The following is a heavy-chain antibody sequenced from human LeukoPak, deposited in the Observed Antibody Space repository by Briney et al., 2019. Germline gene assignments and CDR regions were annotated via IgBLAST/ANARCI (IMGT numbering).Heavy chain of an antibody. CDR1: GGSISSYY. Sequence: SETLSLTCTVSGGSISSYYWSWIRQPPGKGLEWIGYIYYSGSTNYNPSLKSRVTISVDTSKNQFSLKLSSVTAADTAVYYCARGRDYYDSSGSPLVDYWGQGTLVTVSS. J-gene: IGHJ4*02. CDR3: ARGRDYYDSSGSPLVDY. CDR2: IYYSGST. D-gene: IGHD3-22*01. V-gene: IGHV4-59*01.